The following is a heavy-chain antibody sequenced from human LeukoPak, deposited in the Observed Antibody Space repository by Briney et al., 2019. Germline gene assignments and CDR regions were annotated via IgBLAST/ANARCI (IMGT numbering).Heavy chain of an antibody. CDR3: ARVGRVSIYPSYMDV. CDR1: GFTFSTFP. Sequence: GGSLRLSCEASGFTFSTFPMHWVRQTPDKGLEWVAVISDDGRDVYYADSVKGRFTISRDNSKNTLYLQMHSVSPEDTAVVYCARVGRVSIYPSYMDVGGKGTTVTVSS. V-gene: IGHV3-30*04. J-gene: IGHJ6*03. CDR2: ISDDGRDV. D-gene: IGHD6-6*01.